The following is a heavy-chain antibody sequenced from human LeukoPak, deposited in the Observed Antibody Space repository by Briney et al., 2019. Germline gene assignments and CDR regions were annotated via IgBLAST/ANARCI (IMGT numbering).Heavy chain of an antibody. Sequence: SETLSLTCTVSGGSISSYYWSWIRQPPGKGLEWIGYIYYSGSTDYNPSLKSRVTISVDTSKNQFSLKLSSVTAADTAVYYCARGTLGYCSGGSCYARSRPYFDYWGQGTLVTVSS. J-gene: IGHJ4*02. CDR1: GGSISSYY. V-gene: IGHV4-59*01. CDR3: ARGTLGYCSGGSCYARSRPYFDY. D-gene: IGHD2-15*01. CDR2: IYYSGST.